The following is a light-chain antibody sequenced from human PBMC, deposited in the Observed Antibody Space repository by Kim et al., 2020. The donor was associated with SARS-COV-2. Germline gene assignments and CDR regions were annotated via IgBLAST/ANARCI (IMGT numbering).Light chain of an antibody. Sequence: QSALTQPASVSGSPGKSITISCTGTSSDVGSYNLVSWYQQHPGKAPKLMIYEVSKRPSGVSNRFSGSKSGNTASLTISGLQAEDEADYYCCSYAGSSTSYVVFGGGTQLTVL. V-gene: IGLV2-23*02. CDR3: CSYAGSSTSYVV. CDR1: SSDVGSYNL. J-gene: IGLJ2*01. CDR2: EVS.